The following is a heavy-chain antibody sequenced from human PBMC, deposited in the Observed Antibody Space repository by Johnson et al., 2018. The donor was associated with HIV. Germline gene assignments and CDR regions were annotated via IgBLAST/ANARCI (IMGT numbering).Heavy chain of an antibody. CDR2: SGSGGST. Sequence: EVQLVESGGGLVQPGGSLRLSCAASGFTVSSNYMSWVRQAPGKGLEWVSAISGSGGSTYYADSVKGRFTISRDNSKNTLYLQMNSLRAEDTAVYYCARDHLRRSHAFDIWGQGTMVTVSS. CDR3: ARDHLRRSHAFDI. V-gene: IGHV3-66*01. J-gene: IGHJ3*02. D-gene: IGHD2-15*01. CDR1: GFTVSSNY.